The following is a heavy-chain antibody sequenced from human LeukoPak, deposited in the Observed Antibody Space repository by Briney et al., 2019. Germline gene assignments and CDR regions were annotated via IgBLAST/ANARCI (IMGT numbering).Heavy chain of an antibody. CDR3: ASTLWFGESYFDY. CDR1: GYTFTGYY. CDR2: INPNSGGT. J-gene: IGHJ4*02. Sequence: ASVKVSCKASGYTFTGYYMHWVRQAPGQGLEWMGWINPNSGGTNYAQKFQGRVTMTRDTSIGTAYMELSRLRSDDTAVYYCASTLWFGESYFDYWGQGTLVTVSS. V-gene: IGHV1-2*02. D-gene: IGHD3-10*01.